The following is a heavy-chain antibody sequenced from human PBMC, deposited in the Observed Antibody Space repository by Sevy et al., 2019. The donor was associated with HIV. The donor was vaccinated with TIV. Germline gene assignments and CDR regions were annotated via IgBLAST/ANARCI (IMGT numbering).Heavy chain of an antibody. Sequence: SETLSLTCTVSGGSISSYYWSWIRQPPGKGLEWIGYIYYSGSTNYNPSLKSRVTISVDTSKNQFSLKLSSVTAADTAVYYCARGVDFWSGYYPLRWFDPWGQGTLVTVSA. V-gene: IGHV4-59*01. CDR3: ARGVDFWSGYYPLRWFDP. J-gene: IGHJ5*02. D-gene: IGHD3-3*01. CDR1: GGSISSYY. CDR2: IYYSGST.